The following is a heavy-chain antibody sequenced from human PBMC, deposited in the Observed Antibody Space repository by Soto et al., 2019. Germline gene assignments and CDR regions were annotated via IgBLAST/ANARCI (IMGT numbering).Heavy chain of an antibody. CDR2: IYPATSEA. D-gene: IGHD3-3*01. V-gene: IGHV5-51*01. CDR3: EPYYYYWST. CDR1: GFTFATSS. J-gene: IGHJ5*02. Sequence: PGESLKISCQASGFTFATSSIAWVRQMPGKGLEFMGIIYPATSEATYSPSFQGHVTISSYISFSTCYLQLISRKASDTAIYYCEPYYYYWSTWGQGTLVTVSS.